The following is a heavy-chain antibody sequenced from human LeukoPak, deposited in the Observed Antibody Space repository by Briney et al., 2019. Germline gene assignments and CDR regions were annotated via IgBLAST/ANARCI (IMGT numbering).Heavy chain of an antibody. V-gene: IGHV4-59*01. D-gene: IGHD3-10*01. CDR2: IYYSGST. CDR1: GGSISSFY. J-gene: IGHJ4*02. Sequence: SETLSLTCTVSGGSISSFYWSWIRQPPGKGLEWLGYIYYSGSTNYNPSLKSRVTISVDTSKNQFSLKLSSVTAADTAVYYCARAIWFGELGEIDYWGQGTLVTVSS. CDR3: ARAIWFGELGEIDY.